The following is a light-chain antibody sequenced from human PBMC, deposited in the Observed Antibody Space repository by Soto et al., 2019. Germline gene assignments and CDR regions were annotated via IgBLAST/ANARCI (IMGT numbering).Light chain of an antibody. CDR2: GAS. V-gene: IGKV3-15*01. CDR3: QQYEKWPPSIP. CDR1: QPLNNN. J-gene: IGKJ5*01. Sequence: EIVMTQSPATLSVSPGDRATLSCRAGQPLNNNVAWYQHKPGQAPRLLIYGASTRATGISARFSGSGSGTEFTITISSLQSEDFAVYYCQQYEKWPPSIPFGQVTRLEIK.